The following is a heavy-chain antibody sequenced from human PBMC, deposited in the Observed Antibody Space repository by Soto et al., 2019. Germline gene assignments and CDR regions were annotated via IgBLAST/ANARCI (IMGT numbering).Heavy chain of an antibody. D-gene: IGHD6-13*01. CDR1: GGSISSSSYY. V-gene: IGHV4-39*01. CDR3: ARHIATIRWLAHEYYFDY. J-gene: IGHJ4*02. Sequence: SETLSLTCTVSGGSISSSSYYWGWIRQPPGKGLEWIGSIYYSGSTYYNPSLKSRVTISVDTSKNQFSLKLSSVTAADTAVYYCARHIATIRWLAHEYYFDYWGQGTLVTVSS. CDR2: IYYSGST.